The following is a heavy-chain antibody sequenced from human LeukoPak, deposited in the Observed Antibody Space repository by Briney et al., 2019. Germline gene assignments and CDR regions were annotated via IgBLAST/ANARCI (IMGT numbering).Heavy chain of an antibody. CDR3: ASGELLPDGYYYYYGMDV. J-gene: IGHJ6*02. CDR1: GYTFTSYG. D-gene: IGHD1-26*01. CDR2: ISAYNGNT. Sequence: ASVKVSCKASGYTFTSYGISWVRQAPGQGLEWMGWISAYNGNTNYAQKLQGRGTMTTDTSTSTAYMELRSLRSDDTAVYYCASGELLPDGYYYYYGMDVWGQGTTVTVSS. V-gene: IGHV1-18*01.